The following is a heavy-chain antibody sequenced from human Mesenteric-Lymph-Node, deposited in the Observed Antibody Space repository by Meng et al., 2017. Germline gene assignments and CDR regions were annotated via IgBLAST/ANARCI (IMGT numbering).Heavy chain of an antibody. CDR3: GRDQGRQLINH. CDR1: GDSISSDIW. D-gene: IGHD1-1*01. J-gene: IGHJ4*02. Sequence: LRLQESGPGRVKPSWTLSLTCTVSGDSISSDIWWSWARQPPGKGREWIGEVYHRGDTNYNPSLKSRVVISVDRSKNQFSLNLSSVTAADTAVYYCGRDQGRQLINHWGQGTLVTVSS. CDR2: VYHRGDT. V-gene: IGHV4-4*02.